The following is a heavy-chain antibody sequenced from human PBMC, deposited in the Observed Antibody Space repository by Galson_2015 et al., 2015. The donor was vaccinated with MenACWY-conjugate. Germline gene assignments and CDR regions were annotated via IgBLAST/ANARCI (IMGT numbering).Heavy chain of an antibody. V-gene: IGHV4-59*01. CDR1: GGSISSYY. Sequence: SETLSLTCTVSGGSISSYYWSWIRQPPGKGLEWIGYIYYSGSTNYNPSLKSRVTISVDTSKNQFSLKLSSVTAADTAVYYCARDLWFGEPRLGYYGMDVWGQGTTVTVSS. CDR3: ARDLWFGEPRLGYYGMDV. J-gene: IGHJ6*02. CDR2: IYYSGST. D-gene: IGHD3-10*01.